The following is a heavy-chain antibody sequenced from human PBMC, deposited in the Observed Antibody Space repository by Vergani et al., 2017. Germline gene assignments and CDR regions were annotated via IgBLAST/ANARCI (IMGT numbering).Heavy chain of an antibody. J-gene: IGHJ4*02. CDR2: IKHSGST. CDR3: ARGSGYKYSSSSIDY. Sequence: QVQLQQWGAGLLKPSETLSLTCAVYGGSFSGYYWSWIRQPPGKGLEWFGEIKHSGSTNYNPSLKSLVTIAVDTSKNQISLNLSSVTAADTAVYYWARGSGYKYSSSSIDYWGQGTLVTVSS. D-gene: IGHD6-6*01. CDR1: GGSFSGYY. V-gene: IGHV4-34*01.